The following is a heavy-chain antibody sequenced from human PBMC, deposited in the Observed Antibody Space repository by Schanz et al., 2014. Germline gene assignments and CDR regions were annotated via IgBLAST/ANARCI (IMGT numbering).Heavy chain of an antibody. D-gene: IGHD1-26*01. V-gene: IGHV4-59*08. CDR3: ARQGDVYRLDY. CDR1: GASISFYD. CDR2: IYHSGSP. Sequence: QVQLQESGPGLVKPSETLSLTCTVSGASISFYDWNWIRQSPGKGLEWIGYIYHSGSPIYNPSLQRRATIPIDTPKTQFSLKMDSVTAADTAMYFCARQGDVYRLDYWGQGTLVTVTS. J-gene: IGHJ4*02.